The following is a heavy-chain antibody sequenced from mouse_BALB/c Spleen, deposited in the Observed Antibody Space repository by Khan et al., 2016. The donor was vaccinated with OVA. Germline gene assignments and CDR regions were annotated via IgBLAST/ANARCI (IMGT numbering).Heavy chain of an antibody. Sequence: EVELVESGPGLVKPSQSLSLTCTVTGYSITSDYAWNWIRQFPGNKLEWMGYISYSGSTSYTPSLKSRISITRDTSKNQFFLQLHPVTTEDAATYYCAGGRTYWGQGTLVTVST. J-gene: IGHJ3*01. V-gene: IGHV3-2*02. CDR1: GYSITSDYA. CDR3: AGGRTY. CDR2: ISYSGST. D-gene: IGHD3-3*01.